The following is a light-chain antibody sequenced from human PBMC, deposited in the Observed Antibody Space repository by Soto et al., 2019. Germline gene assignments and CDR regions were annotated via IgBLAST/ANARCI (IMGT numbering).Light chain of an antibody. CDR2: SYN. V-gene: IGLV1-44*01. CDR1: SSNIGTTT. J-gene: IGLJ2*01. CDR3: AAWDDSLNGVL. Sequence: QSVRTQSPSASGTLGQRVTISCSGSSSNIGTTTVNWYQQLPGTAPKLLIYSYNQRPSGVPDRFSGSKSGTSASLAISGLQSEDEADYYCAAWDDSLNGVLFGGGTKLTVL.